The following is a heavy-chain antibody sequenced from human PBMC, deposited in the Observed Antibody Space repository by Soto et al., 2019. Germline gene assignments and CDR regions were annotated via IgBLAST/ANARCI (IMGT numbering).Heavy chain of an antibody. CDR3: ARGGTPFCGGYYWVLGALDF. V-gene: IGHV3-33*01. CDR2: IWYDGSNK. Sequence: PGGSLRLSCAASGFTFSSYGMHWVRQAPGKGLEWVAVIWYDGSNKYYADSVKGRFTISRDNSKNTLDLQMNSLIAGDTAVYYCARGGTPFCGGYYWVLGALDFWGPGILVTV. J-gene: IGHJ3*01. D-gene: IGHD3-3*01. CDR1: GFTFSSYG.